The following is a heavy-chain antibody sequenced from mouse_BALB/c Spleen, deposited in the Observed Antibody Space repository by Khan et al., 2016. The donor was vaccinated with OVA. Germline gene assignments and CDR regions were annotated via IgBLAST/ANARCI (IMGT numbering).Heavy chain of an antibody. J-gene: IGHJ3*01. CDR2: IWSGGNT. D-gene: IGHD2-14*01. CDR3: ARNSYMYDFTY. CDR1: GFSLTTYG. V-gene: IGHV2-4-1*01. Sequence: QVQLQQSGPGLLQPSQSLSITCTVSGFSLTTYGVHWVRQSPGKGLEWLGLIWSGGNTDYNTAFISRLSISKDNSKSKVFFKMNSLQADDTAIYYCARNSYMYDFTYWGQGTLVTVSA.